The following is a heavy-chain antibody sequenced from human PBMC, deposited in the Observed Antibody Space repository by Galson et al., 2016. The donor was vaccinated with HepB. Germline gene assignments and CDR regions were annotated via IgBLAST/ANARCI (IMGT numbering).Heavy chain of an antibody. CDR1: GSGFTFSDYT. CDR2: ISSRSSYI. D-gene: IGHD2-8*01. V-gene: IGHV3-21*01. J-gene: IGHJ5*02. Sequence: SLRLSCAASGSGFTFSDYTMNWVRQAPGKGLEWVSSISSRSSYIYYADSVKGRFTISSDNAKNSVFLQMNNLRAEDTAVYFCARDPIMLHTQFDAGWLDPWGQGTLVIVSS. CDR3: ARDPIMLHTQFDAGWLDP.